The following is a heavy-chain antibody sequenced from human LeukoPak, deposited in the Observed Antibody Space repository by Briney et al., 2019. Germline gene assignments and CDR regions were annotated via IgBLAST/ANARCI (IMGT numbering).Heavy chain of an antibody. D-gene: IGHD1-14*01. CDR1: GGSINRYY. V-gene: IGHV4-59*01. J-gene: IGHJ5*02. Sequence: SETLSLTCNVSGGSINRYYWNWIRQPPGKGLERSGYISYTGTTHDNPSLRSRVSMSIDTSTNHFSLSLTSVTAADTAVYYCARVDLEPTKRWFDPWGQGALVTVSS. CDR2: ISYTGTT. CDR3: ARVDLEPTKRWFDP.